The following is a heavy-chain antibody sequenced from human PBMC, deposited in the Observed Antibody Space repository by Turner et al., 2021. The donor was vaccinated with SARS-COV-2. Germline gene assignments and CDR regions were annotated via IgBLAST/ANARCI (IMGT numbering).Heavy chain of an antibody. Sequence: EAQLVESGGGLVQPGGSLRLSCAASGFTFNLFAMGWVRQAPGKGLEWFSGISGSADSTYHADSVRGRFTISRDNSKNTLYLQMNSLRAEDTALYYCASYVWGSYRYIDHWGQGTLVTVSS. J-gene: IGHJ4*02. CDR1: GFTFNLFA. D-gene: IGHD3-16*02. V-gene: IGHV3-23*04. CDR2: ISGSADST. CDR3: ASYVWGSYRYIDH.